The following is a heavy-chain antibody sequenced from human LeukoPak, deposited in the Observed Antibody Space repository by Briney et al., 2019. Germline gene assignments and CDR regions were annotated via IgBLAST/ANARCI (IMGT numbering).Heavy chain of an antibody. V-gene: IGHV3-33*01. CDR2: IWYDGSNK. J-gene: IGHJ4*02. Sequence: PGRSLRLSCAASGFTFSSYGMHWVRQAPGKGLEGVAVIWYDGSNKYYADSVKGRFTISRDNSKNTLYLQMNSLRAEDTAVYYCARAPAVYYDSSGYYSHFDYWGQGTLVTVSS. D-gene: IGHD3-22*01. CDR3: ARAPAVYYDSSGYYSHFDY. CDR1: GFTFSSYG.